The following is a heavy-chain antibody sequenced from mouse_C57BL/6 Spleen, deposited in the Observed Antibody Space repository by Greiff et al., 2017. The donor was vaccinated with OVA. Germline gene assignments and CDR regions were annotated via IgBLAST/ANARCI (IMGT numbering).Heavy chain of an antibody. CDR3: ARGGSSSYYYAMDY. V-gene: IGHV1-80*01. CDR1: GYAFSSYW. J-gene: IGHJ4*01. Sequence: QVQLQQSGAELVKPGASVKISCKASGYAFSSYWMNWVKQRPGKGLEWIGQIYPGDGDTNYNGKFKGKATLTADKSSSTAYMQLSSLTSEDSAVYFCARGGSSSYYYAMDYWAQGTSVTVSS. D-gene: IGHD1-1*01. CDR2: IYPGDGDT.